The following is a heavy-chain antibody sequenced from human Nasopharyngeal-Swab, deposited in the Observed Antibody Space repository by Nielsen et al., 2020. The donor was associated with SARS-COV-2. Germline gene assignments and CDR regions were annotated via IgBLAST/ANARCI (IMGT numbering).Heavy chain of an antibody. CDR3: AKGIAVADAFDI. CDR1: GYTFTSYG. CDR2: ISAYNGNT. D-gene: IGHD6-19*01. V-gene: IGHV1-18*04. J-gene: IGHJ3*02. Sequence: ASVKVSCKDSGYTFTSYGISWVRKAPGQGLEWMGWISAYNGNTNYAQKLQGRVTMTTDTSTSTAYMELRSLRSDDAAVYYCAKGIAVADAFDIWGQGTMVTVSS.